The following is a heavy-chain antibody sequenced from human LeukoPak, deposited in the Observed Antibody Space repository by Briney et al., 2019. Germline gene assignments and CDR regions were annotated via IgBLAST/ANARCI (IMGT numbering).Heavy chain of an antibody. J-gene: IGHJ4*02. V-gene: IGHV3-15*01. CDR3: TTYSTGWKHDH. CDR1: GFTFSNAW. CDR2: FKSKIDGGTT. Sequence: GGSLSLSCAASGFTFSNAWMTWVRQAPRKGLEWVGRFKSKIDGGTTDYAAPVKDRFTISRDDSKNTLYLQMNSLKTEDTAVYYCTTYSTGWKHDHWGQGTLVTVSS. D-gene: IGHD6-19*01.